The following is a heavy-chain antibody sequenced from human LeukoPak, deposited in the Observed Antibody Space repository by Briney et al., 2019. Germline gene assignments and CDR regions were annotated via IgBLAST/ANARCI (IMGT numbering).Heavy chain of an antibody. CDR3: ARDSGSCRGCAFDI. Sequence: GGSLRLSCAASEFTFSNFWMSWVRQVPGKGLEWVANTNRDGSEKYYVVSVKGRVTISRDNAMNFLYLQLNSLRVVETAVYYCARDSGSCRGCAFDIWGQGTVVTVSS. J-gene: IGHJ3*02. D-gene: IGHD1-26*01. V-gene: IGHV3-7*01. CDR2: TNRDGSEK. CDR1: EFTFSNFW.